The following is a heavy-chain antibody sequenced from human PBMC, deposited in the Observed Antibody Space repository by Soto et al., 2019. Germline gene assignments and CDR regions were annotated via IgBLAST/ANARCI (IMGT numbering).Heavy chain of an antibody. CDR2: IWYGGSNK. V-gene: IGHV3-33*01. D-gene: IGHD6-19*01. CDR3: ATDNIPWAYSSGSDR. Sequence: PGGSLRLSCAASGFTFSSYAMNWVRQAPGKGLEWVADIWYGGSNKYYADSVKGRFTISRDNSKNTLYLQMNSLRAEDTAVYYWATDNIPWAYSSGSDRWGQGTLVTVSS. CDR1: GFTFSSYA. J-gene: IGHJ5*02.